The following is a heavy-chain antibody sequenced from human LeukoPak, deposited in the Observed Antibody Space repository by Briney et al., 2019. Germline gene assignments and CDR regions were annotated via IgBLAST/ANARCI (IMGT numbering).Heavy chain of an antibody. CDR3: AWAARDYFDY. J-gene: IGHJ4*02. CDR1: GFTFSSYG. Sequence: GGSLRLSCAASGFTFSSYGMHWVRQAPGKGLEWVAFIRYDGSNKYYADSVKGRFTISRDNSKNTLYLQMNSLRAEDTAVYYCAWAARDYFDYWGQGTLVTVSS. V-gene: IGHV3-30*02. D-gene: IGHD6-6*01. CDR2: IRYDGSNK.